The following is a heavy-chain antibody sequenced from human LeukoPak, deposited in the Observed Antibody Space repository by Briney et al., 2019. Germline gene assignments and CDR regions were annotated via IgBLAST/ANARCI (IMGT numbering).Heavy chain of an antibody. CDR2: IYSGGST. CDR1: VHPVSSTH. D-gene: IGHD3-10*01. V-gene: IGHV3-53*01. J-gene: IGHJ4*02. Sequence: GGCLRLSCGAPVHPVSSTHVSSVPRTPGRGLEWVSAIYSGGSTYYADSVKGRFTISRDKSKNTLYLQMNSLRAEDTPVYNCAREAADYYGSGSYFDYWGQGTLVTVSS. CDR3: AREAADYYGSGSYFDY.